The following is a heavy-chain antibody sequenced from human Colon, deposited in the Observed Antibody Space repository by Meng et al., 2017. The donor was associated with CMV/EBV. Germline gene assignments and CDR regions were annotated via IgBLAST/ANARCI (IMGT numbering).Heavy chain of an antibody. CDR3: ARLNGGNSGDWFDP. J-gene: IGHJ5*02. CDR2: ISGNNGDT. V-gene: IGHV1-18*01. CDR1: GYTFSSYG. D-gene: IGHD4-23*01. Sequence: ASVKVSCKASGYTFSSYGLSWVRQAPGQGLEWMGWISGNNGDTNYAQNFQGRVTMTTDPSTTTAYMELRNLRSGDTAVYYCARLNGGNSGDWFDPWGQGTLVTVSS.